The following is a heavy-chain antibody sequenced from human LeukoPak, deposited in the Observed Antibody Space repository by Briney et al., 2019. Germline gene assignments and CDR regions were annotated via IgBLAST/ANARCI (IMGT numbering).Heavy chain of an antibody. D-gene: IGHD1-26*01. CDR2: FDPEDGET. V-gene: IGHV1-24*01. J-gene: IGHJ3*02. Sequence: ASVKVSCKVSGYTLTELSMHWVRQAPGKGLGWMGGFDPEDGETIYAQKFQGRVTITTDESTSTAYMELSSLRSEDTAVYYCARVTGLIVGNAFDIWGQGTMVTVSS. CDR1: GYTLTELS. CDR3: ARVTGLIVGNAFDI.